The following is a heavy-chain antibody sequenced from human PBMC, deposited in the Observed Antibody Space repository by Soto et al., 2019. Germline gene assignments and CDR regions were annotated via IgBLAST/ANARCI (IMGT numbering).Heavy chain of an antibody. CDR1: GFTFSSYG. CDR3: ARGTVTTTPYGMDV. V-gene: IGHV3-30*19. Sequence: QVQLAESGGGVVQPGRSLRLSCAASGFTFSSYGMHWVRQAPGKGLEWVAVISYDGSNKYYADSVKGRFTISRDNSKNTLYLQMNSLRAEDTAVYYCARGTVTTTPYGMDVWGQGTTVTVSS. CDR2: ISYDGSNK. J-gene: IGHJ6*02. D-gene: IGHD4-17*01.